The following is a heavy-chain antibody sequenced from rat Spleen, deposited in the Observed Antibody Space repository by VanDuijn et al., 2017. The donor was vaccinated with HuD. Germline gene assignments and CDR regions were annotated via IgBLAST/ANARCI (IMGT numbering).Heavy chain of an antibody. CDR3: ATWDYGSY. CDR1: GFTFSDYA. J-gene: IGHJ2*01. D-gene: IGHD1-3*01. CDR2: IIYDGSNA. Sequence: EVQLVESGGGLVQPGNSLKLSCAASGFTFSDYAMAWVRQFPKKGLEWVATIIYDGSNAYYRDSVKGRFIISRDNAKSTLYLQMDSLRSEDTATYYCATWDYGSYWGQGVMVTVSS. V-gene: IGHV5-17*01.